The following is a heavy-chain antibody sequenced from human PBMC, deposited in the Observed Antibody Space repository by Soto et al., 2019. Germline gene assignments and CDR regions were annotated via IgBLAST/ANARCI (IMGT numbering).Heavy chain of an antibody. J-gene: IGHJ5*02. Sequence: PAEVTCKAAGYTLTSNYMHWVRQAPGQGLEWMGIINPSGGSTSYAQKFQGRVTMTRDTSTSTVYMELSSLRSEDTAVYYCARDYSFDPWGQGTLVPGFS. V-gene: IGHV1-46*01. D-gene: IGHD2-21*01. CDR1: GYTLTSNY. CDR3: ARDYSFDP. CDR2: INPSGGST.